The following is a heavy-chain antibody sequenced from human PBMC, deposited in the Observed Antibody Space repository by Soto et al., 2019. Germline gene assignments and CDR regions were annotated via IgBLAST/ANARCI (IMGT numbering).Heavy chain of an antibody. Sequence: EVQMVESGGGVVQPGGSLRLSCAASGLTFSSYWMDWVRQAPGKGLEWVSRIKSDGSYTNYADSVKGRFTIFSDSAKNTLNLLMNSLMAEDTAMYYCKSLSAWGGYWGQGTLVTVSS. CDR2: IKSDGSYT. CDR3: KSLSAWGGY. CDR1: GLTFSSYW. D-gene: IGHD3-16*01. V-gene: IGHV3-74*01. J-gene: IGHJ4*01.